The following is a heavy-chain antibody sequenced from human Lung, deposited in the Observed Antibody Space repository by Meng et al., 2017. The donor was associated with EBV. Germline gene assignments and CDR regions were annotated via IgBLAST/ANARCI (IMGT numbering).Heavy chain of an antibody. CDR1: GFTFSSYW. Sequence: EVQLVESGGGLVEPGGSLRLSCAASGFTFSSYWMHWVRQAPGKGLVWVSRINSDGSSTSYADSVKGRFTISRDNAKNTLYLQMNSLRAEDTAVYYCARERRGILTGYHDFWGQGTLVTVSS. CDR2: INSDGSST. CDR3: ARERRGILTGYHDF. D-gene: IGHD3-9*01. V-gene: IGHV3-74*01. J-gene: IGHJ4*02.